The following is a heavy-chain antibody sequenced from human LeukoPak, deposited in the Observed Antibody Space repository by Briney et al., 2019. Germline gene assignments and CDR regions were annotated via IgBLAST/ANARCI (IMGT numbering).Heavy chain of an antibody. D-gene: IGHD3-9*01. CDR2: ISGSGGST. CDR1: GFTFSSYA. V-gene: IGHV3-23*01. J-gene: IGHJ4*02. CDR3: ARVRVYDILTGYYSGYYFDY. Sequence: PGGSLRLSCAASGFTFSSYAMSWVRQAPGKGLEWVSAISGSGGSTYYADSVKGRFTISRDNSKNTLYLQMNSLRAEDTAVYYCARVRVYDILTGYYSGYYFDYWGQGTLVTVSS.